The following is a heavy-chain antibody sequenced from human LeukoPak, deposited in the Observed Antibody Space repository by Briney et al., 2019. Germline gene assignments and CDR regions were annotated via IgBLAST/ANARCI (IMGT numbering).Heavy chain of an antibody. CDR1: GGTFSSYA. D-gene: IGHD4-17*01. CDR2: IIPIFGTA. V-gene: IGHV1-69*05. Sequence: ASVKVSCKASGGTFSSYAISWVRQAPGQGLEWMGGIIPIFGTANYAQKFQGRVTITTDESTSTAYMELSSLRSEDTAVYYCARVPTTVTTWFDYWGQRTLVTVSS. CDR3: ARVPTTVTTWFDY. J-gene: IGHJ4*02.